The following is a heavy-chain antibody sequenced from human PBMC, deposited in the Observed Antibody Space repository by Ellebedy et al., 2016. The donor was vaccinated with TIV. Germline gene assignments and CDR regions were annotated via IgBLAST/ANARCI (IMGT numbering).Heavy chain of an antibody. CDR3: ARGFEGSWPPFDY. CDR2: INPKSGGT. V-gene: IGHV1-2*02. CDR1: GYTFSGYY. Sequence: AASVKVSCKASGYTFSGYYMHWVRQAPGQGLEWMGWINPKSGGTNYAQKFQGRVTMTRDTSISTAYMEVSRLRSDDTAVYYCARGFEGSWPPFDYWGQGTLVTVSS. D-gene: IGHD6-13*01. J-gene: IGHJ4*02.